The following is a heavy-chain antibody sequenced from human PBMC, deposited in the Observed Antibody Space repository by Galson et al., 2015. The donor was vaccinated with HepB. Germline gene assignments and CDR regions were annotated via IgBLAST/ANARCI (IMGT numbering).Heavy chain of an antibody. D-gene: IGHD5-24*01. CDR1: GFTFSSYG. V-gene: IGHV3-33*01. CDR2: IWYDGSNK. Sequence: SLRLSCAASGFTFSSYGMHWVRRAPGKGLEWVAVIWYDGSNKYYADSVKGRFTISRDNSKNTLYLQMNSLRAEDTAVYYCARDTPVYGSFDYWGQGTLVTVSS. CDR3: ARDTPVYGSFDY. J-gene: IGHJ4*02.